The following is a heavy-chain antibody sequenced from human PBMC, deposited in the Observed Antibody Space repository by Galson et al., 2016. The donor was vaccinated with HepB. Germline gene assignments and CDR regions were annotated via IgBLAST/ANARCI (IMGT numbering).Heavy chain of an antibody. CDR3: AKPVYYYDSSGYSSGDF. J-gene: IGHJ4*02. D-gene: IGHD3-22*01. V-gene: IGHV3-23*01. Sequence: SLRLSCAASGFTFSGYSMLWVRQAPGKGLEWVSSISASGFNTYYADSLKGRFTISRDNLRNTLYLQVNSRRADDTAVYYCAKPVYYYDSSGYSSGDFWGQGTLVTVSS. CDR2: ISASGFNT. CDR1: GFTFSGYS.